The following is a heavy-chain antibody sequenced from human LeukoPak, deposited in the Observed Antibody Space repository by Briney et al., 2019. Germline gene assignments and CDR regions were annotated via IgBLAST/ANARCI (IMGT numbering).Heavy chain of an antibody. Sequence: GGSLRLSCAASGFTFSSYEMNWVRQAPGKGLEWVSYISSNGSTIYYADSVKGRFTISRDNAKNSLYLQMNSLRAEDTAVYYCARDSGSSLGFDYWGQGTLVTVSS. J-gene: IGHJ4*02. CDR1: GFTFSSYE. CDR3: ARDSGSSLGFDY. CDR2: ISSNGSTI. D-gene: IGHD1-26*01. V-gene: IGHV3-48*03.